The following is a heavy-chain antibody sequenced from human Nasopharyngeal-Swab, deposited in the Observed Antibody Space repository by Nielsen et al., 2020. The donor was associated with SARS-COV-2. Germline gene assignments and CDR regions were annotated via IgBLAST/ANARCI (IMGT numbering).Heavy chain of an antibody. J-gene: IGHJ5*02. CDR1: GFTFSSYG. CDR2: IWYDGSNK. D-gene: IGHD3-3*01. V-gene: IGHV3-33*01. Sequence: GESLKISCAASGFTFSSYGMHWVRQAPGKGREWVAVIWYDGSNKYSADSVKGRFTISRDNSKNTLYLQMNSLRAEDTAVYYCARDAPYDFWNRYNWFDPWGQGTLVTVSS. CDR3: ARDAPYDFWNRYNWFDP.